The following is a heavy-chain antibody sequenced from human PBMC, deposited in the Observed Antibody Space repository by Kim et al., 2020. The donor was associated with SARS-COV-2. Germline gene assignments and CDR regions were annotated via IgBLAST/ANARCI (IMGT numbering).Heavy chain of an antibody. CDR2: INAGNGNT. Sequence: ASVKVSCKASGYTFTSYAMHWVRQAPGQRLEWMGWINAGNGNTKYSQKFQGRVTITRDTSASTAYMELSSLRSEDTAVYYCARGEVGAKYYYYGMDVWGQGTTVTVSS. D-gene: IGHD1-26*01. V-gene: IGHV1-3*01. CDR3: ARGEVGAKYYYYGMDV. CDR1: GYTFTSYA. J-gene: IGHJ6*02.